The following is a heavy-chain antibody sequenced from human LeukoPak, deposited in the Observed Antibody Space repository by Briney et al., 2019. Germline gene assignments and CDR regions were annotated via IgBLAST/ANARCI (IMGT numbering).Heavy chain of an antibody. CDR2: ISSSGSTI. Sequence: PGGSLTLSCAASGFTFSDYYTSWIRQAPGKELEWVSYISSSGSTIYYADSVKGRFTISRDNAKNSLYLQMNSLRAEDTAVYYCAREMLAAVAAQSWGQGTLVTVSS. J-gene: IGHJ5*02. D-gene: IGHD6-19*01. CDR3: AREMLAAVAAQS. V-gene: IGHV3-11*04. CDR1: GFTFSDYY.